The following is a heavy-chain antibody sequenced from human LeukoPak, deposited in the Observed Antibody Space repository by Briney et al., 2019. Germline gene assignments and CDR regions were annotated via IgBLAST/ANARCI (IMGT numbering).Heavy chain of an antibody. CDR3: ARGGVGVHFDY. CDR1: GFTFNNYE. Sequence: GGSLRLFCAASGFTFNNYEMTWVRQAPGKGLEWVSYISSSGSSTYYADSVKGRFTISRDNTKNSLYLQMNSLRAEDTAVYYCARGGVGVHFDYWGQGTLVTVSS. V-gene: IGHV3-48*03. CDR2: ISSSGSST. J-gene: IGHJ4*02. D-gene: IGHD1-26*01.